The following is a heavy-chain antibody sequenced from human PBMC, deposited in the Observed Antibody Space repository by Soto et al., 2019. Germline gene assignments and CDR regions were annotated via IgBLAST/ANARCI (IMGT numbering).Heavy chain of an antibody. CDR1: GYTFTNYW. Sequence: AESQKISCKSAGYTFTNYWIGLLRPLPGKGLEWMGIIYVGDSDTRYSPSFQVQVTISADKSVTTAYLQWSSLKASDRAMDYCSRLKDGGAMIGHYWGQGTLVTVSS. V-gene: IGHV5-51*01. J-gene: IGHJ4*02. D-gene: IGHD2-21*01. CDR2: IYVGDSDT. CDR3: SRLKDGGAMIGHY.